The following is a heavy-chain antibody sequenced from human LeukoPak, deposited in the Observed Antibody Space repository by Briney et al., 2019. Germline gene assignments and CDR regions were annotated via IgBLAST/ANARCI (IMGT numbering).Heavy chain of an antibody. CDR2: FDPEDGET. V-gene: IGHV1-24*01. D-gene: IGHD3-9*01. Sequence: GASVKVSCKGSGYTLTELSMHWVRQAPGKGLEWMGGFDPEDGETIYAQKFQGRVTMTEDTSTDTAYMELSSLRSEDTAVYYCATVDILTGYLDYWGQGTLVTVSS. J-gene: IGHJ4*02. CDR3: ATVDILTGYLDY. CDR1: GYTLTELS.